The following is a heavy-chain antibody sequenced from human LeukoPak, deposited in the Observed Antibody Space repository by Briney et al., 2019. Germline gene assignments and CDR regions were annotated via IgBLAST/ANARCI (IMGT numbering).Heavy chain of an antibody. D-gene: IGHD5-18*01. CDR3: ARGNVDTAMVVPNYFDY. V-gene: IGHV4-39*07. J-gene: IGHJ4*02. CDR2: IYYSGST. Sequence: MPSETLSLTCTVSGGSISSSSYYWGWIRQPPGKGLEWIGSIYYSGSTYYNPSLKSRVTISVDTSKNQFSLKLSSVTAADTAVYYCARGNVDTAMVVPNYFDYWGQGTLVTVSS. CDR1: GGSISSSSYY.